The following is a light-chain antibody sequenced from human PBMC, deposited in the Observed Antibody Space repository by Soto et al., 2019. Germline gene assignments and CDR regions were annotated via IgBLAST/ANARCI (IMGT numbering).Light chain of an antibody. CDR3: QQRSNWPPIT. J-gene: IGKJ5*01. Sequence: IVMTQSPGTLSLSQGERATLSCMASQSVSSSYLAWYQQKPGQAPRLLIYDASSRATGIPARFSGSGSGTDFTLTISSLEPEDFAVYYCQQRSNWPPITFGQGARLEIK. CDR2: DAS. V-gene: IGKV3D-20*02. CDR1: QSVSSSY.